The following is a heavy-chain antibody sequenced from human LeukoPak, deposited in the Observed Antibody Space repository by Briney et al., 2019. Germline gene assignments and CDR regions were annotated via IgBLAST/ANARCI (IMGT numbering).Heavy chain of an antibody. V-gene: IGHV3-21*01. Sequence: PGGSLRLSCAASGFTFSTYSMNWVRQAPGKGLEWVSFISSRNSYIYYADSVKGRFTISRDNAKNSLYLQMNSLRAEDTAVYYCARDPYSGYDKRVYYFDHWGQGTLVTASS. D-gene: IGHD5-12*01. CDR2: ISSRNSYI. J-gene: IGHJ4*02. CDR3: ARDPYSGYDKRVYYFDH. CDR1: GFTFSTYS.